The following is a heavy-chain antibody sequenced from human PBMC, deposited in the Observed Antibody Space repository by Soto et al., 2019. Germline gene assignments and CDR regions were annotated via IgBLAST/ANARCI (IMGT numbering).Heavy chain of an antibody. CDR1: GYTFTGYY. D-gene: IGHD1-1*01. CDR2: INPNSGGT. Sequence: GASVKVSCKASGYTFTGYYMHWVRQAPGQGLEWMGWINPNSGGTNYAQKFQGWVTMTRDTSISTAYMELSRLRSDDTAVYYCAREGPQKGYYYFDYWGQGTLVTVSS. J-gene: IGHJ4*02. V-gene: IGHV1-2*04. CDR3: AREGPQKGYYYFDY.